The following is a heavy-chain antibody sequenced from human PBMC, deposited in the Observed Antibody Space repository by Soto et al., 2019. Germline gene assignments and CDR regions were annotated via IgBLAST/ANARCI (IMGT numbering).Heavy chain of an antibody. CDR1: GFTFTTYA. D-gene: IGHD3-22*01. J-gene: IGHJ6*02. V-gene: IGHV3-23*01. CDR3: AKDGWNSYYDTSGYRYGMDV. Sequence: PGGSLRLSCAASGFTFTTYAMNWVRQAPGRGLEWVSTIVGSGAVTYYADSVKGRFTISRDNSKKTLFLQMNSLRAEDTAVYYCAKDGWNSYYDTSGYRYGMDVWGQGTTVTVSS. CDR2: IVGSGAVT.